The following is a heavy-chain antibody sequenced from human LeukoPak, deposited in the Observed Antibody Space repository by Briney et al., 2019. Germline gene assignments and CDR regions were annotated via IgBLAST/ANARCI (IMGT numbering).Heavy chain of an antibody. CDR2: ISYDGSKK. J-gene: IGHJ4*02. D-gene: IGHD3-22*01. CDR1: GFRFSNYG. CDR3: AKRYDTTVYSINFDY. Sequence: GGSLRLSGAASGFRFSNYGMHWVRQAPGKGLEWVAGISYDGSKKYYADSVKGRFTISRDNSKNTLYLQMNSMRADDTAMYYCAKRYDTTVYSINFDYWGQGTLVTVSS. V-gene: IGHV3-30*18.